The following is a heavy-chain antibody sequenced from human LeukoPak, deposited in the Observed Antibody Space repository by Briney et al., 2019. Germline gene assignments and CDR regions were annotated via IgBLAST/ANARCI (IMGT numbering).Heavy chain of an antibody. D-gene: IGHD3-22*01. Sequence: ASVKVSCKASGYTFTSYGISWVRQAPGQGLEWMGWISAYNGNTNYAQKLQGRVTMTTDTSTSTAYMELRSLRSDDTAVYYCARAPYYYDSSGYYFRWYFDLWGRGTLVTVSS. V-gene: IGHV1-18*01. CDR1: GYTFTSYG. CDR3: ARAPYYYDSSGYYFRWYFDL. CDR2: ISAYNGNT. J-gene: IGHJ2*01.